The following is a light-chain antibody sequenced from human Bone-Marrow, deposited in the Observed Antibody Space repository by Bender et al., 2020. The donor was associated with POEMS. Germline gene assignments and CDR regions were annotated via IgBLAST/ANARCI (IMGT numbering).Light chain of an antibody. CDR3: ASYSGTDTLGV. CDR1: GSDIGRSDY. Sequence: QSALTQPPSASGSPGQSVTISCTGTGSDIGRSDYVSWYQQHPGKVPKLMIYEVSKRPSGVSNRFSGSKSGNTASLTISGLQAEDEADYYCASYSGTDTLGVFGGGTKVTVL. CDR2: EVS. V-gene: IGLV2-8*01. J-gene: IGLJ3*02.